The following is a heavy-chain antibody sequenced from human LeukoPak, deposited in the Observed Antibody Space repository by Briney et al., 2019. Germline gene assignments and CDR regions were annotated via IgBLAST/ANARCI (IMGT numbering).Heavy chain of an antibody. V-gene: IGHV1-2*02. Sequence: ASVKVSCKASGYTFTGYYIHWVRQAPGQGLEWMGWINPNSGGTNYAQKFQGRVTMTRNTSISTAYMELSRLRSDDTAVYYCARDLKYLYPGGAFDIWGQGTMVTVSS. CDR2: INPNSGGT. D-gene: IGHD3-16*01. CDR3: ARDLKYLYPGGAFDI. J-gene: IGHJ3*02. CDR1: GYTFTGYY.